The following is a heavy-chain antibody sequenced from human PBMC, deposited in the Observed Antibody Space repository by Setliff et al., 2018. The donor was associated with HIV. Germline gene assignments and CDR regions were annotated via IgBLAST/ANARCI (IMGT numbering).Heavy chain of an antibody. D-gene: IGHD6-13*01. J-gene: IGHJ4*01. CDR3: ARHEVNWGAAGGTPFDY. CDR2: VSYSGST. V-gene: IGHV4-39*01. CDR1: GSSINSSAYY. Sequence: SETLSLTCTVSGSSINSSAYYWGWIRQPPGKGLEWIESVSYSGSTYYNPSLKSRVTISIDTAKNQFSLKLSAVTAADTALYYCARHEVNWGAAGGTPFDYWG.